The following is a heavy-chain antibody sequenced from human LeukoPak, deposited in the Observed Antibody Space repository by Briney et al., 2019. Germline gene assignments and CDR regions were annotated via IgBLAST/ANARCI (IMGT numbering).Heavy chain of an antibody. J-gene: IGHJ4*02. Sequence: GGSLRLSCAASGFTFSGYGMHSVRQAPGKGLEWVAFIRYDGSNKYYADSVKGRFTISRDNSKKTLYLQMNSLRAEDTAVYYCAKVPPGCSGGSCYSNFDYWGQGTLVTVSS. V-gene: IGHV3-30*02. CDR3: AKVPPGCSGGSCYSNFDY. D-gene: IGHD2-15*01. CDR2: IRYDGSNK. CDR1: GFTFSGYG.